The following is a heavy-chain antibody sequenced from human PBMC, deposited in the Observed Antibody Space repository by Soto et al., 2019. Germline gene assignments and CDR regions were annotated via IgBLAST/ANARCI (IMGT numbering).Heavy chain of an antibody. CDR2: ISSGTTYS. CDR1: GFTFSIST. D-gene: IGHD6-13*01. Sequence: PGGSLSLSCAASGFTFSISTMNWVRQAPGKRLEWVSSISSGTTYSYYADSVKGRFSISRDNAKSSLYLQMNSLRVDDTAVYYCARGDGTGLHSSGWSPRFWGQGTLVTVSS. V-gene: IGHV3-21*06. CDR3: ARGDGTGLHSSGWSPRF. J-gene: IGHJ4*02.